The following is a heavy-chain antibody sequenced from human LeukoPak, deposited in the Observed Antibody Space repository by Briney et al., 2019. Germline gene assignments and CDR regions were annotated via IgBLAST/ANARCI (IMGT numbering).Heavy chain of an antibody. CDR2: INHSGST. CDR3: ARVPFRLNYGSGSYFPWYFDY. CDR1: GGSFSGYY. V-gene: IGHV4-34*01. D-gene: IGHD3-10*01. J-gene: IGHJ4*02. Sequence: ETLSLTCAIYGGSFSGYYWSWIRQPPGKGLEWIGEINHSGSTNYNPSLKSRVTISVDTSKNQFSLKLSSVTAADTAVYYCARVPFRLNYGSGSYFPWYFDYWGQGTLVTVSS.